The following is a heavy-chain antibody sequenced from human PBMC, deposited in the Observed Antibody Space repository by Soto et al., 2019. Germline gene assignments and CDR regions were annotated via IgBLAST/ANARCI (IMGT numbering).Heavy chain of an antibody. Sequence: QVQLVQSGAEVKKPGSSVKVSCKASGGTFSSYTISWVRQAPGQGLEWMGRIIPILGIANYAQKFQGRVRIAADKYRSTAYMGLSSLRSEDTAVYYCARDSMYSSGGYYWYFDLWGRGTLVTVSS. CDR3: ARDSMYSSGGYYWYFDL. CDR1: GGTFSSYT. J-gene: IGHJ2*01. D-gene: IGHD6-19*01. CDR2: IIPILGIA. V-gene: IGHV1-69*08.